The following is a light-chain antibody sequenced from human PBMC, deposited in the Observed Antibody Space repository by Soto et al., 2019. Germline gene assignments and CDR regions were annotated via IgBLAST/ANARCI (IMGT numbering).Light chain of an antibody. Sequence: EIVLAQSPGTLSLSPGERATLSCRASQSVSSSYLAWYQQKPGQAPRLLIYGASSRATGIPDRFSGSGSGTEFTLTISSLQSEDSAVYYCQQYNNWPPITFGQRTRLEIK. CDR3: QQYNNWPPIT. V-gene: IGKV3-20*01. CDR1: QSVSSSY. J-gene: IGKJ5*01. CDR2: GAS.